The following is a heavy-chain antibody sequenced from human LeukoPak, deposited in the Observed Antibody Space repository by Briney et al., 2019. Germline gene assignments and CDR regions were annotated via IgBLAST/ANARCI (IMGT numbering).Heavy chain of an antibody. V-gene: IGHV3-7*03. CDR1: GLSFSTTW. CDR2: INIDGSQR. J-gene: IGHJ4*02. CDR3: ARDPGWGALDY. D-gene: IGHD3-16*01. Sequence: GGSLRLSCAASGLSFSTTWMTWVRQTPGKGLELVANINIDGSQRYHADSVEGRFTISRDNVKNTLYLQMSSLRVEDTAVYYCARDPGWGALDYWGQGALVIVSS.